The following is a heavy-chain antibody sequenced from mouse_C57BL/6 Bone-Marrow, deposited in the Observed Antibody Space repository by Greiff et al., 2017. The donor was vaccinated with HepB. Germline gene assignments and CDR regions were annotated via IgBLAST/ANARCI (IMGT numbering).Heavy chain of an antibody. CDR2: INPGSGGT. CDR3: ARSPYSNYDYYAMDY. J-gene: IGHJ4*01. V-gene: IGHV1-54*01. CDR1: GYAFTNYL. D-gene: IGHD2-5*01. Sequence: VQLQQSGAELVRPGTSVKVSCKASGYAFTNYLIEWVKQRPGQGLEWIGVINPGSGGTNYNEKFKGKATLTAEKSSSTAYMQLSSLTSEDSAVYFCARSPYSNYDYYAMDYWGKGTSVTVSS.